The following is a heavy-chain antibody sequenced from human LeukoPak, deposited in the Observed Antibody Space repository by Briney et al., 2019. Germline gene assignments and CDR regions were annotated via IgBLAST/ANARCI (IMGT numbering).Heavy chain of an antibody. CDR1: GFTFSSYS. D-gene: IGHD2-2*01. CDR3: ARDIVVVPAAINYYYGMDV. V-gene: IGHV3-21*01. CDR2: ISSSSSYI. Sequence: PGGSLRLSGAASGFTFSSYSMNWVRQAPGKGLEWVSSISSSSSYIYYADSVKGRFTISRDNAKNSLYLQMNSLRAEDTAVYYCARDIVVVPAAINYYYGMDVWGKGTTVTVSS. J-gene: IGHJ6*04.